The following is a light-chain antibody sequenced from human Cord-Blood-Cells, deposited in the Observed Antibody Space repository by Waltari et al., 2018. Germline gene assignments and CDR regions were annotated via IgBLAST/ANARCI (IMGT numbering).Light chain of an antibody. CDR2: EVS. CDR3: SSYTGSTDVV. V-gene: IGLV2-8*01. Sequence: QSALTQPPSASGSPGQSVTISCTGTSSAVGGYNYVSWYQQHPGKAPKLMIYEVSKRPSGVPDRFSGSKSGNTASLTVSGLQAEDEADYYCSSYTGSTDVVFGGGTKLTVL. CDR1: SSAVGGYNY. J-gene: IGLJ2*01.